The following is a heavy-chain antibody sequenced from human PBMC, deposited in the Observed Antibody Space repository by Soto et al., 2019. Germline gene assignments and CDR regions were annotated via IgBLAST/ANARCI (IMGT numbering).Heavy chain of an antibody. D-gene: IGHD6-13*01. CDR1: GFTFSSYA. V-gene: IGHV3-23*01. Sequence: GGSLRLSCAASGFTFSSYAMSWVRQAPGKGLEWVSAISGSGGSTYYADSVKGRFTISRDNSKNTLYLQMNSLRAEDTAVYYCAKHLQQLVPGGDYYYGMDVWGQGTTVTVSS. CDR2: ISGSGGST. J-gene: IGHJ6*02. CDR3: AKHLQQLVPGGDYYYGMDV.